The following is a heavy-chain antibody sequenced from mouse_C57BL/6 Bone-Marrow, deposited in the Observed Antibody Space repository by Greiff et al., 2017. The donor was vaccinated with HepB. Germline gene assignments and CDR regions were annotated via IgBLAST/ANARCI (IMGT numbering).Heavy chain of an antibody. D-gene: IGHD1-1*01. CDR2: ISSGGDYI. Sequence: EVKLEESGEGLVKPGGSLKLSCAASGFTFSSYAMSWVRQTPEKRLEWVAYISSGGDYIYYADTVKGRFTISRDNARNTLYLQMSSLKSEDTAMYYCTRGWYYVGFAYWGQGTLVTVSA. V-gene: IGHV5S21*01. CDR1: GFTFSSYA. J-gene: IGHJ3*01. CDR3: TRGWYYVGFAY.